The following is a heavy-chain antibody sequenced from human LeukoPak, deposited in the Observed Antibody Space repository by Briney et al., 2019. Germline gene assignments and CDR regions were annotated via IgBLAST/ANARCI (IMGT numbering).Heavy chain of an antibody. Sequence: GASLKISSQVSGYSSTNYWICWVRQMPGKGLESMGIIYPADSDTTYSPSFQGQVTISADKSISTVYLQWSGLKASDTAMYYWARQSRDGSRTRGYYFDYGGEGSLVTVSS. CDR3: ARQSRDGSRTRGYYFDY. D-gene: IGHD3-10*01. CDR2: IYPADSDT. J-gene: IGHJ4*02. V-gene: IGHV5-51*01. CDR1: GYSSTNYW.